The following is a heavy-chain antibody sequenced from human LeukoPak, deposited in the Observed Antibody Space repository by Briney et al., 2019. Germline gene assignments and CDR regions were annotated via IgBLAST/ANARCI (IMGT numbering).Heavy chain of an antibody. CDR2: TSYDGSNK. V-gene: IGHV3-30*18. CDR1: GFTFSSYD. J-gene: IGHJ4*02. Sequence: PGRSLRLSCAASGFTFSSYDMHWVRQAPGKGLEWVALTSYDGSNKYYADSVKGRFTISRDSSKNTLYLQMISLRAEDTAVYYCAKGHSSGWYLDSWGQGTLVTVSS. CDR3: AKGHSSGWYLDS. D-gene: IGHD6-19*01.